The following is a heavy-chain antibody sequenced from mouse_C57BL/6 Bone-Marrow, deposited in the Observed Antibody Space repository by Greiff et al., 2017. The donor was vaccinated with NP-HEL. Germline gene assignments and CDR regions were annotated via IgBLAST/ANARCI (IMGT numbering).Heavy chain of an antibody. D-gene: IGHD2-3*01. CDR2: IDPSDSYT. V-gene: IGHV1-59*01. CDR1: GYTFTSYW. CDR3: ARSRWLLRLYYFDY. J-gene: IGHJ2*01. Sequence: QVHVKQPGAELVRPGTSVKLSCKASGYTFTSYWMHWVKQRPGQGLEWIGVIDPSDSYTNYNQKFKGKATLTVDTSSSTAYMQLSSLTSEDSAVYYCARSRWLLRLYYFDYWGQGTTLTVSS.